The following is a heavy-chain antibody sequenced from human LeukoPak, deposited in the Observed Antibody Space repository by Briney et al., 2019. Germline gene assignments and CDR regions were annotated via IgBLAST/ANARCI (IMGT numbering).Heavy chain of an antibody. V-gene: IGHV1-18*01. CDR1: GYTFTSYG. D-gene: IGHD6-13*01. CDR2: ISAHNGNT. J-gene: IGHJ3*02. CDR3: ARATPGIAAAGAFDI. Sequence: ASVKVSCKASGYTFTSYGISWVRQAPGQGLEWMGWISAHNGNTNYAQKLQGRVTMTTDTSTSTAYMELRSLRSDDTAVYYCARATPGIAAAGAFDIWGQGTMVTVSS.